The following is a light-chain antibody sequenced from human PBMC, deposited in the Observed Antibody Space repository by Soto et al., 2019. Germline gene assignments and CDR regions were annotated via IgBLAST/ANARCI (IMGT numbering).Light chain of an antibody. J-gene: IGKJ5*01. CDR3: QQSYRTPIT. Sequence: DIQMTQSPSTLSASVGDRVTITCRASQSISTSLAWYQQNPGKAPKLLIYKASSLESGVPSRFSGSGSGTEFTLTISSLQPADSATYYCQQSYRTPITFGQGTRLEIK. CDR2: KAS. V-gene: IGKV1-5*03. CDR1: QSISTS.